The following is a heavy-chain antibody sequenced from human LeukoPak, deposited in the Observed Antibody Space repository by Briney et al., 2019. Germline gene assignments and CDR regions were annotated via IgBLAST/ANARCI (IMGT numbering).Heavy chain of an antibody. D-gene: IGHD5-12*01. CDR2: ISYDGSNK. CDR3: ARCLVATPTHGYYYYMDV. CDR1: GFIFSSYA. Sequence: GGSLRLSCGASGFIFSSYAMHWVRQAPGKGLEWVAVISYDGSNKYYADSVKGRFTISRDNSKNTLNLQMNSLRAEDTAVYYCARCLVATPTHGYYYYMDVWGKGTTVTVSS. J-gene: IGHJ6*03. V-gene: IGHV3-30*01.